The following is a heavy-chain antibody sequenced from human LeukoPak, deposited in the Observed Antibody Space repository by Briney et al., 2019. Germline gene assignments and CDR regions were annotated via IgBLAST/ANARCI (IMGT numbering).Heavy chain of an antibody. Sequence: SVKVSCKASGGTFSSYAISWVRQAPGQGLEGMGGIIPIFGTANYAQKFQGRVTITADESTRTAYMELSSLRSEDTAVYYCETQICTAFDYWGQGTLVTVSS. V-gene: IGHV1-69*01. J-gene: IGHJ4*02. CDR1: GGTFSSYA. CDR3: ETQICTAFDY. CDR2: IIPIFGTA.